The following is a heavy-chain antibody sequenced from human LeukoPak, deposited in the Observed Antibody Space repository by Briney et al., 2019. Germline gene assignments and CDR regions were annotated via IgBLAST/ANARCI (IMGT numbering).Heavy chain of an antibody. CDR1: GFTFSSYG. CDR3: AKDRGIAVAGIYDY. J-gene: IGHJ4*02. Sequence: PGGSLRLSCAASGFTFSSYGMHWVRQAPGKGLEWVAVIWYDGSNKCYADSVKGRFTISRDNSKNTLYLQMNSLRAEDTAVYYCAKDRGIAVAGIYDYWGQGTLVTVSS. CDR2: IWYDGSNK. D-gene: IGHD6-19*01. V-gene: IGHV3-33*06.